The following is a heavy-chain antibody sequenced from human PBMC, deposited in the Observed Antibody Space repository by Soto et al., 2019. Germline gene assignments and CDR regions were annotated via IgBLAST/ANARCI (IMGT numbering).Heavy chain of an antibody. CDR3: AKDEYYYSRSGYYIFDS. CDR1: GFTSSSYW. V-gene: IGHV3-74*01. J-gene: IGHJ4*02. CDR2: INSDGSST. D-gene: IGHD3-22*01. Sequence: GGSLRLSCAASGFTSSSYWMHWVRQAPGKGLVWVSRINSDGSSTSYADSVKGRFTISRDNSKKTLYLQMNSLRPEDTALYYCAKDEYYYSRSGYYIFDSWGQGTLVTVSS.